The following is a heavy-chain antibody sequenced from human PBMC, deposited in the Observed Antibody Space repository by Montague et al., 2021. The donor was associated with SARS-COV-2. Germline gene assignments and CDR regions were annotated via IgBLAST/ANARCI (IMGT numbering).Heavy chain of an antibody. CDR1: GGSISSSNYY. D-gene: IGHD3-3*01. J-gene: IGHJ3*02. CDR2: IYYSGST. CDR3: ARHSGRDTIFGVVIIFDALDI. V-gene: IGHV4-39*01. Sequence: SETLSLTCTVSGGSISSSNYYWGWIRQPPGKGLEWIGSIYYSGSTYYTPSLKSRVTISVDTSKNQFSLRLSSVTAADTAVYYCARHSGRDTIFGVVIIFDALDIGGQGTMVTVSS.